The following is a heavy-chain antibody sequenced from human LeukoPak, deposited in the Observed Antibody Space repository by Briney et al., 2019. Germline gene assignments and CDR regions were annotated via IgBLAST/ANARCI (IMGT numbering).Heavy chain of an antibody. CDR1: GFIFRNAW. V-gene: IGHV3-15*01. J-gene: IGHJ4*02. CDR3: TTDEWA. D-gene: IGHD1-26*01. CDR2: IKSKTDGGTT. Sequence: PGGSLRLSCAASGFIFRNAWMSWVRQAPGKGLEWVGHIKSKTDGGTTDYAAPVQGRFTISRDDSKNTLYLQMNSLKAEDTAVYYCTTDEWAWGQGTLVTVSS.